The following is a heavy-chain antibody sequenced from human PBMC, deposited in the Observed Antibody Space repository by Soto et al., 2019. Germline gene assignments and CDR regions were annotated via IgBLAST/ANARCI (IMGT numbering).Heavy chain of an antibody. CDR2: VNADGSST. CDR3: AKAGDWNYVFDF. D-gene: IGHD1-7*01. V-gene: IGHV3-74*01. J-gene: IGHJ4*02. CDR1: GFSFTHYR. Sequence: GGSLRLSCAASGFSFTHYRIHWVRQVPGKGLEWVCRVNADGSSTNYAGFAKGRFTISRDNSQNTAYLEMNNLRVDDTALYYCAKAGDWNYVFDFWCPGTSVTVSS.